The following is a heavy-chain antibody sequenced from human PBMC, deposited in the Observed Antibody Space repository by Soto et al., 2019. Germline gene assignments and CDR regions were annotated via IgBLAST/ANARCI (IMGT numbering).Heavy chain of an antibody. CDR2: ISHLEST. CDR1: GASISYGGFS. Sequence: QLQLQESGSGLVKTSETLSLTCTVSGASISYGGFSWSWIRQSPGKGLEWIGYISHLESTYFHPSFKSRLTMSIDRTRNQFSLKLSSVTAADMAVYYCARGGGYDSFDYWGQEVLVTVSS. V-gene: IGHV4-30-2*06. D-gene: IGHD5-12*01. CDR3: ARGGGYDSFDY. J-gene: IGHJ4*02.